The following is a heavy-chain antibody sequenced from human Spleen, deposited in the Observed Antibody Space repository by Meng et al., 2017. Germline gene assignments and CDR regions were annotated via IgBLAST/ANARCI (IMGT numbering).Heavy chain of an antibody. CDR2: IYPGDSDT. J-gene: IGHJ4*02. Sequence: GGSLRLSCKASGYSFMNYWIGWVRQMPGKGLEWMGIIYPGDSDTSYSSSFQGLVTISADKSITTAFLQWSSLRASDTAMYYCARLSADGDYWGQGTLVTVSS. CDR1: GYSFMNYW. CDR3: ARLSADGDY. D-gene: IGHD2/OR15-2a*01. V-gene: IGHV5-51*01.